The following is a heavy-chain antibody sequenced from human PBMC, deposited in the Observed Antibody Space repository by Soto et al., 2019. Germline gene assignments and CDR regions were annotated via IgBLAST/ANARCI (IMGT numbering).Heavy chain of an antibody. D-gene: IGHD3-10*01. J-gene: IGHJ4*02. CDR3: AREPLLTESGPGGFDS. V-gene: IGHV3-23*01. CDR2: ITFSGGSA. Sequence: HPGGSLRLSCAASGFTFRNYPMSWVRQAPGKGLEWVSGITFSGGSAYYADSVRGRFIISRDNSKNTVSVQMNSLRDDDTAVYYCAREPLLTESGPGGFDSWGQGVLVTVSS. CDR1: GFTFRNYP.